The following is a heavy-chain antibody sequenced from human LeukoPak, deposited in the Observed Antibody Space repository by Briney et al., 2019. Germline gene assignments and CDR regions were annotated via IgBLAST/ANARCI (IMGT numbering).Heavy chain of an antibody. CDR3: ARGGGSRDIVVVPAAIWFDP. D-gene: IGHD2-2*02. CDR2: ISAYNGNT. V-gene: IGHV1-18*01. J-gene: IGHJ5*02. Sequence: APVKVSCEASGYTFTSYGISWVRQAPGQGLEWMGWISAYNGNTNYAQKLQGRVTMTTDTSTSTAYMELRSLRSDDTAVYYCARGGGSRDIVVVPAAIWFDPWGQGTLVTVSS. CDR1: GYTFTSYG.